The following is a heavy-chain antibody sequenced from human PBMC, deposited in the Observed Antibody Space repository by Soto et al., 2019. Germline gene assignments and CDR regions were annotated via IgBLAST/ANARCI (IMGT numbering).Heavy chain of an antibody. Sequence: EVQLLESGGGLVQPGGSLRLSCAASGFTFSSYAVSWVRQAPGKGLQWVSSLSGNGGVTYYAESVKGRFTISRDNSKNTLYLQMNSLSAEDTAVYYCATPRGGVGQWLDGFDWWGQGTLVTVSS. CDR3: ATPRGGVGQWLDGFDW. J-gene: IGHJ4*02. D-gene: IGHD6-19*01. V-gene: IGHV3-23*01. CDR1: GFTFSSYA. CDR2: LSGNGGVT.